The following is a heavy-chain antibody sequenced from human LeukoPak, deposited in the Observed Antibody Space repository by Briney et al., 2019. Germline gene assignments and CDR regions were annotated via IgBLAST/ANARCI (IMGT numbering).Heavy chain of an antibody. Sequence: SVKVSCKASGGTFSSYAISWVRQAPGQGLEWMGRIIPIFGTANYAQKFQGRVTITTDESTSTAYMELSSLRSEDTAVYYCARSPKGSYKPYYFDYWGQGTLVTVSS. CDR1: GGTFSSYA. CDR2: IIPIFGTA. CDR3: ARSPKGSYKPYYFDY. D-gene: IGHD3-10*01. V-gene: IGHV1-69*05. J-gene: IGHJ4*02.